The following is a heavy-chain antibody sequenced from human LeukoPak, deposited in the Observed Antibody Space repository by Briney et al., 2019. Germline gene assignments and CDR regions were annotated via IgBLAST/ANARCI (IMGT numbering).Heavy chain of an antibody. CDR3: ARDITTIPNY. J-gene: IGHJ4*02. D-gene: IGHD1-20*01. CDR2: ICSSGSTI. CDR1: GFTISDYY. V-gene: IGHV3-11*01. Sequence: GGSLTLSCAASGFTISDYYMNWIRQAQGQGLEWVSYICSSGSTICYAASVKGRFTISRDNAKNSLYLQMTSLRAEATAVYYCARDITTIPNYWGQGTLVIVSS.